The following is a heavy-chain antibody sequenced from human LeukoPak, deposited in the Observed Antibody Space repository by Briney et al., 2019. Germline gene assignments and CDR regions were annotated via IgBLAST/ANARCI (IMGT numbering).Heavy chain of an antibody. CDR2: IYYSGST. Sequence: PSETLSLTCTVSGGSISSYYWSWIRRPPGKGLEWIGYIYYSGSTNYNPSLKSRVTISVDTSKNQFSLKLSSVTAADTAVYYCARGVKIEYSSSSRNWYFDLWGRGTLVTVSS. V-gene: IGHV4-59*08. CDR1: GGSISSYY. D-gene: IGHD6-6*01. CDR3: ARGVKIEYSSSSRNWYFDL. J-gene: IGHJ2*01.